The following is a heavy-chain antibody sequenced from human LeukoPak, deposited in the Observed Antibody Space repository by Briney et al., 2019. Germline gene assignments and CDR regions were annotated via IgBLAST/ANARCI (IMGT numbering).Heavy chain of an antibody. Sequence: SETLSLTCTVSGGSISSSSYYWGWIRQPPGKGLEWIGSIYYSGSTYYNPSLKSRVTISVDTSKNQFSLKLSSVTAADTAVYYCARGVVVVAATRFSNWFDPWGQGTLVTVSS. CDR1: GGSISSSSYY. J-gene: IGHJ5*02. CDR3: ARGVVVVAATRFSNWFDP. D-gene: IGHD2-15*01. V-gene: IGHV4-39*07. CDR2: IYYSGST.